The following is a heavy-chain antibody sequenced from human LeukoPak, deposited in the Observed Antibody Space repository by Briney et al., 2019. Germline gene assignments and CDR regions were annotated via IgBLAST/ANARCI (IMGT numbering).Heavy chain of an antibody. J-gene: IGHJ5*02. D-gene: IGHD2-8*01. CDR3: ARASQYCTNGVCYSNWFDP. Sequence: SETLSLTCTVSGGSISSHYWSWIRQPPGKGLECSGYIYYSGSTNYNPSLKSRVTISVDTSKNQFSLKLSSVTAADTAVYYCARASQYCTNGVCYSNWFDPWGQGTLVTVSS. CDR2: IYYSGST. CDR1: GGSISSHY. V-gene: IGHV4-59*11.